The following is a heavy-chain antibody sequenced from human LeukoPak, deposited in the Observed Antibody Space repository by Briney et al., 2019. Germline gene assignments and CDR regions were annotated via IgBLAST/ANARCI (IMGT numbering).Heavy chain of an antibody. V-gene: IGHV4-34*09. D-gene: IGHD1-1*01. CDR1: GGSFSGYY. CDR2: INHSGST. CDR3: ARGGRLDPFDY. Sequence: PSETLSLTCAVYGGSFSGYYWSWIRQPPGKGLEWIGEINHSGSTYYNPSLKSRVTISVDTSKNQFSLKLSSVTAADTAVYYCARGGRLDPFDYWGQGTLVTVSS. J-gene: IGHJ4*02.